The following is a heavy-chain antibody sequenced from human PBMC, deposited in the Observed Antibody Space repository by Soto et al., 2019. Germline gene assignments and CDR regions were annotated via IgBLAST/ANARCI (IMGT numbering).Heavy chain of an antibody. CDR3: ARGDYGDYVEYFQH. Sequence: ASVKVSCKASGYTFTGYYMHWVRQAPGQGLEWMGWINPNSGGTNYAQKFQGWVTMTRDTSISTAYMELSRLRSDDTAVYYCARGDYGDYVEYFQHWGQGTLVTVSS. J-gene: IGHJ1*01. CDR1: GYTFTGYY. D-gene: IGHD4-17*01. CDR2: INPNSGGT. V-gene: IGHV1-2*04.